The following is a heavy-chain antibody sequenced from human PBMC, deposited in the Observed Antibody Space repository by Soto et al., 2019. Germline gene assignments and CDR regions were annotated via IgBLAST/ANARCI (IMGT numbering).Heavy chain of an antibody. V-gene: IGHV1-8*01. CDR3: AGYNWNYGVYNWFDP. Sequence: ASVKVSCKAFGYTFTSYDINWVRQATGQGLEWMGWMNPNSGNTGYAQKFQGRVTMTRNTSISTAYMELSSLGSEDTAVYYCAGYNWNYGVYNWFDPWGQGTLVTVSS. J-gene: IGHJ5*02. CDR1: GYTFTSYD. CDR2: MNPNSGNT. D-gene: IGHD1-7*01.